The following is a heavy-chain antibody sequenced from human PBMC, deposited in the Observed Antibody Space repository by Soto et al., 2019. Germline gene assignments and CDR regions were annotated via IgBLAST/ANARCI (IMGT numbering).Heavy chain of an antibody. CDR2: ITPDGSTT. D-gene: IGHD6-19*01. CDR1: GFTFSGHW. V-gene: IGHV3-74*01. CDR3: TSLSIAVAHFAFDL. Sequence: EVQLVESGGGVVQPGGSLRRSCAASGFTFSGHWMHWVRQAPGEGLVWVSRITPDGSTTDYADSVKGRFSISRDNAKNMVYLQMNSLRVEDTAVYYCTSLSIAVAHFAFDLWGQGTLVTVSS. J-gene: IGHJ3*01.